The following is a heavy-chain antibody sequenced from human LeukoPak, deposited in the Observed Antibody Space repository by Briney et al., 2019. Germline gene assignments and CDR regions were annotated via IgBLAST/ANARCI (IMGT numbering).Heavy chain of an antibody. D-gene: IGHD5-12*01. Sequence: QSGGSLRLSCVASGFTFSTYAMHWVRQAPGKGLEWVAVIWYDGSNKYYADSVKGRFTISRDNSKNTLYLQMNSLRAEDTAVYYCARDLGGGYETPTRSLQHWGQGTLVTVSS. V-gene: IGHV3-33*08. J-gene: IGHJ1*01. CDR2: IWYDGSNK. CDR1: GFTFSTYA. CDR3: ARDLGGGYETPTRSLQH.